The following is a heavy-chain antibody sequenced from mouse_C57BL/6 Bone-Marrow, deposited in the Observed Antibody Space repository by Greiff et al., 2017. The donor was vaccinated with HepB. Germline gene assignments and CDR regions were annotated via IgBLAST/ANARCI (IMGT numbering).Heavy chain of an antibody. J-gene: IGHJ3*01. CDR2: INPSSGYT. CDR1: GYTFTSYT. CDR3: ARERELGANWDSWFAY. V-gene: IGHV1-4*01. Sequence: QVQLQQSGAELARPGASVKMSCKASGYTFTSYTMHWVKQRPGQGMEWIGYINPSSGYTKYNQKFKGKATLTADKSSSTAYMQLSSLTSEDSAVYYCARERELGANWDSWFAYWGQGTLVTVSA. D-gene: IGHD4-1*01.